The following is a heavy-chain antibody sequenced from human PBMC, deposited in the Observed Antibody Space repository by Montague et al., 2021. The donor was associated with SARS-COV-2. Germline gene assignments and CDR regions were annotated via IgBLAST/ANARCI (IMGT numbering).Heavy chain of an antibody. CDR2: VSHSGKT. CDR1: GGSFSGYY. CDR3: ARGQRWGAWRGGGRVYYYFLDV. Sequence: SETLSLTCAVSGGSFSGYYWSWIRQSPGKGLEWIGDVSHSGKTSYNPSLESRVSISLDTSKRQFFLNSDSLTAADTAVFYCARGQRWGAWRGGGRVYYYFLDVWGQGTTVTVSS. D-gene: IGHD3-16*01. V-gene: IGHV4-34*01. J-gene: IGHJ6*02.